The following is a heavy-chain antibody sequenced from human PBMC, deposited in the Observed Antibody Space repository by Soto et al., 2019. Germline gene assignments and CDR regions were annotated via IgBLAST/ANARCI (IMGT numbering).Heavy chain of an antibody. CDR1: GFTFSDYV. V-gene: IGHV3-23*01. CDR2: ISDGGERT. D-gene: IGHD2-21*01. J-gene: IGHJ6*02. CDR3: ARDRSTDSGLDV. Sequence: EVQLLESGGDLVQPGGSLRLSCVASGFTFSDYVMSWVRQVPGKGLEWVSSISDGGERTDYRDSVRGRFTISRDNARFTLHLQMNSLRVDDTAIYFCARDRSTDSGLDVWGQGTTVTVSS.